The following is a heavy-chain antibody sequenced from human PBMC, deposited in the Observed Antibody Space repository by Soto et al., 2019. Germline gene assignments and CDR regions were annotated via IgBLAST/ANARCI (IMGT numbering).Heavy chain of an antibody. D-gene: IGHD3-3*01. CDR1: GFTFSSYG. Sequence: QVQLVESGGGVVQPGRSLRLSCAASGFTFSSYGMHWVRQAPGKGLEWVAVIWYDGSNKYYADSVKGRFTISRDNSKNTRYLQMNSLRAEDTAVYYCARGRPSGLRFLEWSKWGQGTLVTVSS. J-gene: IGHJ4*02. CDR3: ARGRPSGLRFLEWSK. CDR2: IWYDGSNK. V-gene: IGHV3-33*01.